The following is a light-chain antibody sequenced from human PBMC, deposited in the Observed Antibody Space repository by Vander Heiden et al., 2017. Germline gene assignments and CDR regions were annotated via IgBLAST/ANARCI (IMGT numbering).Light chain of an antibody. CDR2: DVS. J-gene: IGLJ2*01. V-gene: IGLV2-14*03. CDR1: SSDVGAYNY. CDR3: SSYTSGSTLVV. Sequence: QSALTQPASVSRSPGQSITISCTGTSSDVGAYNYVSWYQQHPGKAPKLMIYDVSSRPSGVSDRFSGSKSGNTASLTISGLQPEDEADYYCSSYTSGSTLVVFGGGTKLTVL.